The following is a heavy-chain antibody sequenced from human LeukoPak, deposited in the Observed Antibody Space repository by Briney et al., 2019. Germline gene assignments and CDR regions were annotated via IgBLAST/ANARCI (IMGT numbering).Heavy chain of an antibody. CDR3: ARGSTTHSSIIGNNWFDP. Sequence: SETLSLTCAVYGGSFSGYYWSWIRQPPGKGLEWIGEINHSGSTNYNPSLKSRVTISVDTSKNHFSLKLSSVTAADTAVYYCARGSTTHSSIIGNNWFDPWGQGTLVTVSS. CDR1: GGSFSGYY. CDR2: INHSGST. V-gene: IGHV4-34*01. J-gene: IGHJ5*02. D-gene: IGHD2-2*01.